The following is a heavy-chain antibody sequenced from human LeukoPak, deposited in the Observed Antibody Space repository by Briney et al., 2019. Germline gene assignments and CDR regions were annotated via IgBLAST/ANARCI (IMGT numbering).Heavy chain of an antibody. J-gene: IGHJ3*02. D-gene: IGHD5-24*01. CDR3: ARHRAEMATITDDAFDI. Sequence: SGTLSLTCTVSGAAITSDVWSWIRQPPGKGLEWIGFVYDSGNTKYNPSLRSRVTMSLDTSKNQLSLRLSSVTAADTAVFYCARHRAEMATITDDAFDIWGQGTMVTVSS. CDR1: GAAITSDV. CDR2: VYDSGNT. V-gene: IGHV4-59*08.